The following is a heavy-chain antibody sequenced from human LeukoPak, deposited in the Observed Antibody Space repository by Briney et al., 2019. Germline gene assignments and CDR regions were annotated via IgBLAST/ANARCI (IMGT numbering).Heavy chain of an antibody. D-gene: IGHD3-22*01. Sequence: PSETLSLTCTVSGGSISSSTYCWGWIRQPPGKGLEWIGSITYSGNTYYNPSLQSRVTISVDTSKNQFSLKLISVTAADTAVYYCARDLDYYDSTWFDPWGQGTLVTVSS. J-gene: IGHJ5*02. V-gene: IGHV4-39*07. CDR2: ITYSGNT. CDR1: GGSISSSTYC. CDR3: ARDLDYYDSTWFDP.